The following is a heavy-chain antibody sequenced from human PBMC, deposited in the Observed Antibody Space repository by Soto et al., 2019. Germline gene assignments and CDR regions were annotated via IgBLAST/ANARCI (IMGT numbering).Heavy chain of an antibody. Sequence: ASVKVSCKASGYTFTSYGISWVRQAPGQGLEWMGWISAYNGNTNYAQKLQGRVTMTTDTSTSTAYMELRSLRSDDTAVYYCALCSGGSCYSAYFDYWGQGTLVTVSS. D-gene: IGHD2-15*01. V-gene: IGHV1-18*01. CDR2: ISAYNGNT. CDR1: GYTFTSYG. J-gene: IGHJ4*02. CDR3: ALCSGGSCYSAYFDY.